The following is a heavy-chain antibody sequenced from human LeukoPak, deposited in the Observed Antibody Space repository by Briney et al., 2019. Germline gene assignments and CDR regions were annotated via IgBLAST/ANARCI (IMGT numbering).Heavy chain of an antibody. CDR2: IENDGSAT. Sequence: GGSLRLSCTASGFTLSNYWMTWVRQAPGKGLEWVAKIENDGSATYYVDSMKGRFTVSRDNAANSLYLQMSNLGVEDTAVYSCARAGVTNQLGETYWYFDLWGRGTLVTVSS. V-gene: IGHV3-7*01. CDR1: GFTLSNYW. CDR3: ARAGVTNQLGETYWYFDL. D-gene: IGHD1-1*01. J-gene: IGHJ2*01.